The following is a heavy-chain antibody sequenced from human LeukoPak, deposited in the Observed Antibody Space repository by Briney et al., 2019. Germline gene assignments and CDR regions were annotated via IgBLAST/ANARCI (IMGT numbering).Heavy chain of an antibody. D-gene: IGHD5-24*01. Sequence: SVTVSCTASGGTFSSYAFSWVRQAPGQGLEWMGGIIPIFATSNYAQKFQGRVTITADESSSTAYMELSSLRSEDTAVYYCAYSDGPTRPFDYWGQGTLVTVSS. CDR2: IIPIFATS. CDR3: AYSDGPTRPFDY. J-gene: IGHJ4*02. V-gene: IGHV1-69*01. CDR1: GGTFSSYA.